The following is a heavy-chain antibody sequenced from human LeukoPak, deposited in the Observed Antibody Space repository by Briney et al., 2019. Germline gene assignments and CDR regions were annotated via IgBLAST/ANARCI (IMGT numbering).Heavy chain of an antibody. J-gene: IGHJ4*02. Sequence: PAGGSLRLSCATSGFTFSHYAFHWVRQAPGKGLEWVAVIWYDGSHDTYADSVKGRFTVSRDNSKNMLYLQMNSLRVEDTAVYFCAKEGDYCSSSGYYKRGTDYWGQGTLVSVS. CDR2: IWYDGSHD. V-gene: IGHV3-33*06. CDR3: AKEGDYCSSSGYYKRGTDY. D-gene: IGHD2-2*01. CDR1: GFTFSHYA.